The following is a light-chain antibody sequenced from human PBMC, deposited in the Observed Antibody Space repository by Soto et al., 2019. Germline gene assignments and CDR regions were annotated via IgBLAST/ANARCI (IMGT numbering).Light chain of an antibody. J-gene: IGKJ2*01. CDR2: GAS. V-gene: IGKV1-33*01. CDR1: QGISNY. CDR3: QQYDSLPYT. Sequence: DIQMTQSPSSLSASVGDRVTITCQASQGISNYLNWYQQKPGKAPKLLIYGASNLETGVPSRFSGSGSGIDFTFTISSLQPEDTATYFCQQYDSLPYTFGQGTKLEI.